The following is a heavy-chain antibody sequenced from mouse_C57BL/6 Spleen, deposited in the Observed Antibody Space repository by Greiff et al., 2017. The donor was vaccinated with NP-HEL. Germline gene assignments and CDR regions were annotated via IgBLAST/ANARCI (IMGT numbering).Heavy chain of an antibody. J-gene: IGHJ2*01. CDR2: INPNNGGT. Sequence: EVQLQQSGPELVKPGASVKIPCKASGYTFTDYNMDWVKQSHGKSLEWIGDINPNNGGTIYNQKFKGKATLTVDKSSSTAYMELRSLTSEDTAVYYCARKHYGSSSFDYWGQGTTLTVSS. CDR3: ARKHYGSSSFDY. D-gene: IGHD1-1*01. CDR1: GYTFTDYN. V-gene: IGHV1-18*01.